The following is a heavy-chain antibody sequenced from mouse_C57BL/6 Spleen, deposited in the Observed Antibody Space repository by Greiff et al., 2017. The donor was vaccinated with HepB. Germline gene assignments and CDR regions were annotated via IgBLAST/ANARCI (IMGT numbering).Heavy chain of an antibody. J-gene: IGHJ4*01. Sequence: EVQGVESGEGLVKPGGSLKLSCAASGFTFSSYAMSWVRQTPGKRLEWVAYISSGGDYIYYADTVKGRFTISRDNARNTLYLQMSSLKSEDTAMYYCTRGEEAYDGYYYAMDYWGQGTSVTVSS. V-gene: IGHV5-9-1*02. CDR3: TRGEEAYDGYYYAMDY. D-gene: IGHD2-3*01. CDR1: GFTFSSYA. CDR2: ISSGGDYI.